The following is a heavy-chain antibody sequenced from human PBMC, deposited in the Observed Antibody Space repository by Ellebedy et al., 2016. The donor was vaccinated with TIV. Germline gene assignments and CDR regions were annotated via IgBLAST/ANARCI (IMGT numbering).Heavy chain of an antibody. V-gene: IGHV3-30*18. CDR3: AKVWREKQLLLSWFFNL. D-gene: IGHD6-6*01. CDR2: ISFDGTDQ. J-gene: IGHJ2*01. CDR1: GFSFSNYG. Sequence: GGSLRLSCAASGFSFSNYGMLWARQAPGKGLEWVAVISFDGTDQHHADSVKGRFTISRDNSENTLYLQMNSLRAEDTAVYYCAKVWREKQLLLSWFFNLWGRGTLVTVSS.